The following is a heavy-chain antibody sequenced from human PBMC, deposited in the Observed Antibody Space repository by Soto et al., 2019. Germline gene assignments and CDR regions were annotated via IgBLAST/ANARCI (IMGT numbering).Heavy chain of an antibody. D-gene: IGHD3-22*01. CDR2: IIPIFGTA. CDR1: GGTFSSYA. Sequence: QVQLVQSGAEVKKPGSSVKVSCKASGGTFSSYAISWVRQAPGQGLEWMGGIIPIFGTANYAQKFQGRVTVTAEKSTSKDDMELSSLRSEETAVYYCGREIGKFYYDSSGYRRTFIDVWGQGTTVTVSS. V-gene: IGHV1-69*06. CDR3: GREIGKFYYDSSGYRRTFIDV. J-gene: IGHJ6*02.